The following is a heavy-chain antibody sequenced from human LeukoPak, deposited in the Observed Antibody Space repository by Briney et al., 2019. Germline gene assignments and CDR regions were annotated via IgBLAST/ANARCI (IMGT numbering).Heavy chain of an antibody. CDR3: ARETRITGTTIWFDH. D-gene: IGHD1-7*01. CDR1: GGSISSYY. V-gene: IGHV4-59*01. Sequence: SETLSLTCTVSGGSISSYYWSWIRQPPGKGLEWIGYIYYSGSTNYNPSLKSRVTISVDTSKKQFSLKLSSVTAADTAVYYCARETRITGTTIWFDHWGQGTLVTVSS. CDR2: IYYSGST. J-gene: IGHJ5*02.